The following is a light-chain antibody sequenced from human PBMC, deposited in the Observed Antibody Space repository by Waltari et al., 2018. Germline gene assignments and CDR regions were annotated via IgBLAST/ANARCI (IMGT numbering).Light chain of an antibody. Sequence: QSALTQPASVSGSPGQSIPIPCTGTSSDIGGYNYVSWYQHHAGKAPKLIIYEVSNRPSGVSNRFSGSKSGNTASLTISGLQAEDEANYFCSSYTSTSSLYVFGTATEVTVL. CDR2: EVS. J-gene: IGLJ1*01. CDR3: SSYTSTSSLYV. CDR1: SSDIGGYNY. V-gene: IGLV2-14*01.